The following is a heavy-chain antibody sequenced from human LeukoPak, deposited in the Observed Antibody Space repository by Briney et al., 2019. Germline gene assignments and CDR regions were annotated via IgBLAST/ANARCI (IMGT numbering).Heavy chain of an antibody. J-gene: IGHJ6*02. CDR2: ISAYNGNT. D-gene: IGHD3-3*01. CDR1: GYTFTSYG. V-gene: IGHV1-18*01. Sequence: ASVKVSCKASGYTFTSYGISWVRQAPGQGLEWTGWISAYNGNTNYAQKFQGRVTMTRDTSISTAYMELSRLRSDDTAVYYCARGGYDFVYYYYGMDVWGQGTTVTVSS. CDR3: ARGGYDFVYYYYGMDV.